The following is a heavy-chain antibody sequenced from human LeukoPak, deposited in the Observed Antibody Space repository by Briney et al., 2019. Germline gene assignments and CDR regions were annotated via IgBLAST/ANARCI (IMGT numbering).Heavy chain of an antibody. Sequence: GGSLRLSCAVSGFTFSGYDMNWVRQAPGKGLEWVSSISSSSSYIFYADSVKGRFTISRDNAKNSLFLQMNSLRAEDTAMYYCASYFSESYSFDFWGQGTLVTVSS. V-gene: IGHV3-21*01. D-gene: IGHD1-26*01. CDR3: ASYFSESYSFDF. CDR1: GFTFSGYD. J-gene: IGHJ4*02. CDR2: ISSSSSYI.